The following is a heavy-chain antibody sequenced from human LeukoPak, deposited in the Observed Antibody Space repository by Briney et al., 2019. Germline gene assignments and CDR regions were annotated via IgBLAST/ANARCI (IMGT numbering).Heavy chain of an antibody. Sequence: GGSLRLSCAASGFTFSSYAMSWVCQAPGKGLEWVSAISGSGGSTYYADSVKGRFTISRDNSKNTMYLQMNSLTADDTAVYYCSKDHKFSGYDNYFDYWGQGTLVTVSS. CDR1: GFTFSSYA. CDR3: SKDHKFSGYDNYFDY. D-gene: IGHD5-12*01. J-gene: IGHJ4*02. V-gene: IGHV3-23*01. CDR2: ISGSGGST.